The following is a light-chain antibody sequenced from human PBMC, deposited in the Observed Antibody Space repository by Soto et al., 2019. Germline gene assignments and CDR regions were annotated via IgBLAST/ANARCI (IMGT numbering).Light chain of an antibody. V-gene: IGKV3-11*01. CDR3: QQRSNWPRT. Sequence: EIVLTQSPATLSLSPGERATLSCRATQSVSSYLVWFQQKGGQAPRLLIYDASKRATGIPARFSGSGSGTDFTLTISSLEPEDFAVYYCQQRSNWPRTFGQGTKVDIK. CDR1: QSVSSY. J-gene: IGKJ1*01. CDR2: DAS.